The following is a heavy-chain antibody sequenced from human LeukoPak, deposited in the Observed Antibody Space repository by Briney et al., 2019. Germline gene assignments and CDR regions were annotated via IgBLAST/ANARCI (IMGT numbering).Heavy chain of an antibody. D-gene: IGHD3-10*01. CDR2: ISGSGGST. Sequence: GGSLRLSCAASGFTFSSYAMSWVRQAPGKGLEWVSAISGSGGSTYYADSVKGRFTISRDNSKNTLYLQMNSLRAEGTALYYCAKGGNYFEEFDYWGQGTLVTVSS. CDR1: GFTFSSYA. J-gene: IGHJ4*02. CDR3: AKGGNYFEEFDY. V-gene: IGHV3-23*01.